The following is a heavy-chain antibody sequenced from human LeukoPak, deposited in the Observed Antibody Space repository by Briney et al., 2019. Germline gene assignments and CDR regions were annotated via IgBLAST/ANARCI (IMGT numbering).Heavy chain of an antibody. Sequence: PGRSLRLSCAASGFTFSSYAMHWVRQAPGKGLEWVAVISYDGSNKYYADSVKGRFTISRDNSKNTLYLQMNTLRVEDTAVYYCASGVGVTYARIDYWGQGTLVTVSS. D-gene: IGHD2-2*01. CDR3: ASGVGVTYARIDY. V-gene: IGHV3-30-3*01. J-gene: IGHJ4*02. CDR2: ISYDGSNK. CDR1: GFTFSSYA.